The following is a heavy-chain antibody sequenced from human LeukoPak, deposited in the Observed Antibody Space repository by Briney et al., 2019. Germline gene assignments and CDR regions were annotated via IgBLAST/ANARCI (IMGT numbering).Heavy chain of an antibody. J-gene: IGHJ4*02. CDR1: GFTFSSYA. CDR2: ISYDGSNK. CDR3: ARTDSSGWYGRPFDY. D-gene: IGHD6-19*01. V-gene: IGHV3-30*04. Sequence: GGSLRLSCAASGFTFSSYAMHWVRQAPGKGLVWVAVISYDGSNKYYADSVKGRFTISRDNSKNTLYLQMNSLRAEDTAVYYCARTDSSGWYGRPFDYWGQGTLVTVSS.